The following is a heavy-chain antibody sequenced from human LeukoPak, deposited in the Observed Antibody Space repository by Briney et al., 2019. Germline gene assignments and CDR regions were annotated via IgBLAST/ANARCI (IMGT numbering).Heavy chain of an antibody. J-gene: IGHJ4*02. V-gene: IGHV3-30*01. CDR1: GFTFSSYA. CDR2: ISYDGSNK. CDR3: AREVVAGTVDYFDY. D-gene: IGHD6-19*01. Sequence: GGSLRLSCAASGFTFSSYAMHWVRQAPGKGLEWVAVISYDGSNKYYADSVKGRFTISRDNSKNTLYLQMNSLRAEDTAVYYCAREVVAGTVDYFDYWGQGTLVTASS.